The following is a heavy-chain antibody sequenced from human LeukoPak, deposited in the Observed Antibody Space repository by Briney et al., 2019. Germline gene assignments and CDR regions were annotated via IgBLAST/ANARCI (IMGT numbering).Heavy chain of an antibody. CDR3: AKDHRGGSYYDFDY. J-gene: IGHJ4*02. CDR2: ISASDDNT. CDR1: GFTFSTYA. Sequence: GGSLRLSCAASGFTFSTYAMNWVRQAPGKGLEWVSIISASDDNTYYADSVKGRFTISRDNSKNTLYLQMNSLRVEDTAVYYCAKDHRGGSYYDFDYWGQGTLVTVSS. V-gene: IGHV3-23*01. D-gene: IGHD1-26*01.